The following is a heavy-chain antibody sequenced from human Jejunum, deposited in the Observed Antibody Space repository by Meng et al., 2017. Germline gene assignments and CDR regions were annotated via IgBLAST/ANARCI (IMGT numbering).Heavy chain of an antibody. D-gene: IGHD5-12*01. J-gene: IGHJ4*02. CDR2: IGTGRAGT. V-gene: IGHV3-23*01. CDR3: AKGGFRGSHYIFDS. CDR1: GFTFSNSV. Sequence: GESLKISCAASGFTFSNSVVSWVRQGPETGLEWISTIGTGRAGTYYADSVKGRFTISRDNSKYTLFLEMDSLEVDDTSVYYCAKGGFRGSHYIFDSWGQGTLVTVSS.